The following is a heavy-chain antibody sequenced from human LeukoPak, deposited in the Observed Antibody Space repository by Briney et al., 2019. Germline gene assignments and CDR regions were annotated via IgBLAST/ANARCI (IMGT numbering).Heavy chain of an antibody. CDR1: GGTFSSYA. V-gene: IGHV1-69*13. CDR2: IIPIFGTA. Sequence: GASVKVSCKASGGTFSSYAISWVRQAPGQGLEWMGGIIPIFGTANYAQKFQGRVTITADESTRTAYMELSSLRSEDTAVYYCARPADYSNFLPDYWGQGTLVTVSS. J-gene: IGHJ4*02. D-gene: IGHD4-11*01. CDR3: ARPADYSNFLPDY.